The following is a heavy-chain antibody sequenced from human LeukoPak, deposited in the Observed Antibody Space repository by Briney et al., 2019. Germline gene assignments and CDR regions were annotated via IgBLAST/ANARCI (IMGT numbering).Heavy chain of an antibody. J-gene: IGHJ6*03. Sequence: KTGGSLRLSCAASGFTSSNAWMSWVRQAPGKGLEWVGRIKSKTDGGTTDYAAPVKGRFTISRDDSKNTLYLQLNSLKTEDTAVYYCTTNYYDSSGYYPYYYYYYMDVWGKGTTVTVSS. D-gene: IGHD3-22*01. CDR3: TTNYYDSSGYYPYYYYYYMDV. V-gene: IGHV3-15*01. CDR2: IKSKTDGGTT. CDR1: GFTSSNAW.